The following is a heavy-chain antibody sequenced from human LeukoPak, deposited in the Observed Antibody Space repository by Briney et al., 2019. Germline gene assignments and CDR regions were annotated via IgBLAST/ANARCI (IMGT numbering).Heavy chain of an antibody. CDR3: ARPPITGTPLSLFDY. V-gene: IGHV3-53*01. CDR1: GFTLSSYY. J-gene: IGHJ4*02. D-gene: IGHD4-17*01. Sequence: PGGSLRLSCAASGFTLSSYYMNWVRQAPGKELEWVSVIYTGGGRYYSDSVRGRFTISRDNAKNSLYLQMNSLRAEDTAVYYCARPPITGTPLSLFDYWGQGTLVTVSS. CDR2: IYTGGGR.